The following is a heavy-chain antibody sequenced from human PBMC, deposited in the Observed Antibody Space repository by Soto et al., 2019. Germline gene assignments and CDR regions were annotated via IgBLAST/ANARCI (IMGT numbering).Heavy chain of an antibody. CDR1: GYTLTELS. CDR2: FDPEDGET. D-gene: IGHD3-3*01. V-gene: IGHV1-24*01. Sequence: EASVKVSCKVSGYTLTELSMHWVRQAPGKGLEWMGGFDPEDGETIYAQKFQGRVTMTEDTSTDTAYMELSSLRSEDTAVYYCATYDFWSGSLPENWFDPWGQGTLVTVSS. J-gene: IGHJ5*02. CDR3: ATYDFWSGSLPENWFDP.